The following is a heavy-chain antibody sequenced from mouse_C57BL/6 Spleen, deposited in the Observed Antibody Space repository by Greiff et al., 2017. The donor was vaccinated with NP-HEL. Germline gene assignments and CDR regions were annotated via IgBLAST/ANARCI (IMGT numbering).Heavy chain of an antibody. V-gene: IGHV1-22*01. CDR3: ASGIYYDYVDY. CDR1: GYTFTDYN. J-gene: IGHJ2*01. D-gene: IGHD2-4*01. Sequence: EVQLQQSGPELVKPGASVKMSCKASGYTFTDYNMHWVKQSHGKSLEWIGYINPNNGGTSYNQKFKGKATLTVNKSSSTAYMELRSLTSEDSAVYYCASGIYYDYVDYWGQGTTLTVSS. CDR2: INPNNGGT.